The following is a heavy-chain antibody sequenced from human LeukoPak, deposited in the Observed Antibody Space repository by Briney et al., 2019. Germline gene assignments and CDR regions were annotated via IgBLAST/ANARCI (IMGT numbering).Heavy chain of an antibody. Sequence: QPGRSLRLSCAASGFTFSSYGMHWVRQAPGKGLEWVAVIWYDGSNKYYADSVKGRFTISRDNAKNSLSLQMNSLRAEDTAVYYWVPYHIMVVTVQTPDFDYWGRGTLVTVSS. J-gene: IGHJ4*02. CDR1: GFTFSSYG. V-gene: IGHV3-33*03. CDR3: VPYHIMVVTVQTPDFDY. D-gene: IGHD2-21*02. CDR2: IWYDGSNK.